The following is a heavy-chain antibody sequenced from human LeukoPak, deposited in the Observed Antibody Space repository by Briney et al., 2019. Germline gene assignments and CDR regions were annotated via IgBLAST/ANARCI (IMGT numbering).Heavy chain of an antibody. CDR1: GFTFSSYA. CDR2: ISSNGGST. V-gene: IGHV3-64*01. Sequence: GGSLRLSCAASGFTFSSYAMHWVRQAPGKGLEYVSAISSNGGSTYHANSVKGRFTISRDNSKNTLYLQMNSLRAEDTAVYYCQFWSGPAFDYWGQGTLVTVSS. CDR3: QFWSGPAFDY. J-gene: IGHJ4*02. D-gene: IGHD3-3*01.